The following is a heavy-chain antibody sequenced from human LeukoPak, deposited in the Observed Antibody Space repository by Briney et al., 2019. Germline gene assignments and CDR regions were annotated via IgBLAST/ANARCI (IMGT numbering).Heavy chain of an antibody. V-gene: IGHV4-31*03. CDR1: GGSISSGGYY. Sequence: SQTLSLTCTVSGGSISSGGYYWSWIRQHPGEGLEWIGYIYYSGSTSYNPSLKSRVTILVDTSKNQFSLKLSSVTAADTAVYYCARGADWTYYFDYWGQGTLVTVSS. CDR2: IYYSGST. CDR3: ARGADWTYYFDY. D-gene: IGHD2-21*02. J-gene: IGHJ4*02.